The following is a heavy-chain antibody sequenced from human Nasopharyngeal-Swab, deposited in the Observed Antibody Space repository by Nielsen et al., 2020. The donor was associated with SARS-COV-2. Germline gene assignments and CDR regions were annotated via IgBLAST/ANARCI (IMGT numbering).Heavy chain of an antibody. J-gene: IGHJ4*02. CDR3: ARAPLGVTAIKFDY. V-gene: IGHV1-18*01. CDR2: ISAYNGNT. D-gene: IGHD2-21*02. Sequence: WVRQAPGQGLEWMGWISAYNGNTNYAQKLQGRVTMTTDTSTSTAYMELRSLRSDDTAVYYCARAPLGVTAIKFDYWGQGTLVTVSS.